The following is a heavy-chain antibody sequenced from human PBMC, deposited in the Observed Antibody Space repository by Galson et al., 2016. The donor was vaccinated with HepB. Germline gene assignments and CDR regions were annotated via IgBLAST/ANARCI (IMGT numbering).Heavy chain of an antibody. J-gene: IGHJ4*02. CDR1: GFTFNNYA. CDR3: AKDAILACGTGCYADY. V-gene: IGHV3-30*18. CDR2: ISSDGSNK. Sequence: SLRLSCAASGFTFNNYAIHWVRQAPGKGPEWVAVISSDGSNKYYVDSVKGRFTISRDNSKNTLYLQMNRLRAEDTAVYFCAKDAILACGTGCYADYWGQGTLVTVSA. D-gene: IGHD2-2*01.